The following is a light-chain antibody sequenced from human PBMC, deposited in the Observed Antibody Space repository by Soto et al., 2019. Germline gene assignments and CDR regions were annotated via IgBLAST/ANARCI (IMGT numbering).Light chain of an antibody. CDR3: HRYYNYPRT. V-gene: IGKV1-8*01. J-gene: IGKJ1*01. CDR1: QGISSY. CDR2: AAS. Sequence: AIRMTQSPSSLSASTGDRVTITCRASQGISSYLAWYQQKPGKAPKLLIYAASTLQSGVPSRFSGSGSWTDFTLTFSCLQSEDCATYYCHRYYNYPRTFGQGTKVDIK.